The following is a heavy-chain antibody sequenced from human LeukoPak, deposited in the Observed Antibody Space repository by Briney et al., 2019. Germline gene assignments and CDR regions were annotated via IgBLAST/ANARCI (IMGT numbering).Heavy chain of an antibody. D-gene: IGHD1-26*01. J-gene: IGHJ5*02. Sequence: PGGSLRLSCAASGFTFSSYSMNWVRQAPGKGLEWVSYISSSSSTIYYADSEKRRFTISRDNAKNSLYLQMNSLRAEDTAVYYCARDVGHPIWFDPWGQGTLVTVSS. CDR1: GFTFSSYS. CDR3: ARDVGHPIWFDP. V-gene: IGHV3-48*01. CDR2: ISSSSSTI.